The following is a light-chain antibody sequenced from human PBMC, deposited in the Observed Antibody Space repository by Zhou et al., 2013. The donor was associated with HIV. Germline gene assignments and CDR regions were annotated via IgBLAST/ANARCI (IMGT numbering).Light chain of an antibody. CDR2: GAY. J-gene: IGKJ4*01. CDR3: QQYGGAFT. CDR1: QSFGSSF. Sequence: EVVLTQSPGTLSLSPGERATLSCRASQSFGSSFLAWYQQKLGQSPRLLIYGAYSRATGIPDRFSGSGSGTDFTLTITRLEPEDFALYYCQQYGGAFTFGGGTKVEIK. V-gene: IGKV3-20*01.